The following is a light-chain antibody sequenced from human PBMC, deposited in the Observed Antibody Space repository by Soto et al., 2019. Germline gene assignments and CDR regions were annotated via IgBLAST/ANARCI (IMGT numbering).Light chain of an antibody. CDR2: DAS. CDR1: QSVTNY. Sequence: EIYLTQSPDTLTMYKGERATLTCRASQSVTNYIAWYQQRPGQAPRLLIYDASNRATGVPARFSGSRSGTDFTLTISDLEPADFGLYYCQQRLNWPPGFGQG. J-gene: IGKJ1*01. V-gene: IGKV3-11*01. CDR3: QQRLNWPPG.